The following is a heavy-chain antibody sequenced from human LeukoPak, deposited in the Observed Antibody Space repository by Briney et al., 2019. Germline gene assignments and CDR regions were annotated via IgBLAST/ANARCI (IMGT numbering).Heavy chain of an antibody. CDR1: GFTFSSYA. J-gene: IGHJ6*02. CDR2: ISGSGGST. V-gene: IGHV3-23*01. Sequence: GGSLRLSCAASGFTFSSYAMSWVRQAPGRGLEWVSAISGSGGSTYYADSVKGRFTISRDNSMNTLYLQMNSLRAEDTAVYYCAKDQYRYCSPPMDVWGQGTTVTVSS. D-gene: IGHD2-15*01. CDR3: AKDQYRYCSPPMDV.